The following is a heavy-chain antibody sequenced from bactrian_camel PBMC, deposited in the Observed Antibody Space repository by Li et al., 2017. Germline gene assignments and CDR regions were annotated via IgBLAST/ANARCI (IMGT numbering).Heavy chain of an antibody. CDR2: IYTRGGIT. D-gene: IGHD6*01. J-gene: IGHJ6*01. CDR3: AAVRYGGSWYPLCRARSADFGY. CDR1: GYTYC. V-gene: IGHV3S40*01. Sequence: DVQLVESGGGSVQAGGSLSLSCAASGYTYCMAWFRQAPGKEREGVARIYTRGGITFVANSVKGRFTISRDNAKNTMYLQMNSLKPEDTAVYYCAAVRYGGSWYPLCRARSADFGYWGQGTQVTVS.